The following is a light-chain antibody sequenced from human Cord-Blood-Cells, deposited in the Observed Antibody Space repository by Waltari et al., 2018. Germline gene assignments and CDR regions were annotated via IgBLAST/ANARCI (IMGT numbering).Light chain of an antibody. V-gene: IGKV1-9*01. J-gene: IGKJ2*03. CDR1: QGISSY. CDR2: AAS. Sequence: DIQLTQSPSFLSASVGDRVTITCRASQGISSYLAWYQQKPGKAPKLLIYAASTLQSGVPSRFSGSGSATEFTLTISSLQPEDFATYYCQQLNRYPYSFGQGTKLEIK. CDR3: QQLNRYPYS.